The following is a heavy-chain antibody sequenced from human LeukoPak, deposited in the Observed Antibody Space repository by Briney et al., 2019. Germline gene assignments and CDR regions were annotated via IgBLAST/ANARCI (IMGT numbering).Heavy chain of an antibody. Sequence: GGSLRLSCAASGFTFSSYWMSWVRQAPGKGLEWVANIKQDGSEKYYVDSVKGRFTISRDNAKNSLYLQMNSLRAEDTAVYYCARAGKLYDILTGSYVTLWGQGTLVTVSS. CDR1: GFTFSSYW. J-gene: IGHJ4*02. CDR2: IKQDGSEK. D-gene: IGHD3-9*01. V-gene: IGHV3-7*01. CDR3: ARAGKLYDILTGSYVTL.